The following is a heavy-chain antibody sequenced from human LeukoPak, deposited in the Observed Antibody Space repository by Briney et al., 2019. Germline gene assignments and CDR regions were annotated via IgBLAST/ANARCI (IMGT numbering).Heavy chain of an antibody. Sequence: PGGSLRLSCAASGFTFSSYWMSWVRQAPGKGLEWVSHINDNGRDRTYADSVKGRFAISRDNAGNTLYLQMSSLRAEDSAVYYCARLSSWSADYWGQGILVTVSS. J-gene: IGHJ4*02. CDR3: ARLSSWSADY. CDR1: GFTFSSYW. CDR2: INDNGRDR. D-gene: IGHD6-13*01. V-gene: IGHV3-74*03.